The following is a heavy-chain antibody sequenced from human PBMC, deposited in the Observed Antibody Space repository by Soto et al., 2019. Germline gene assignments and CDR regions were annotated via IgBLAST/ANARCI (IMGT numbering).Heavy chain of an antibody. D-gene: IGHD1-26*01. CDR3: ARLMGWEPHGAFDI. CDR2: ISGSGGST. J-gene: IGHJ3*02. CDR1: GFTFSSYA. Sequence: PGGSLRLSCAASGFTFSSYAMSWVRQAPGKGLEWVSAISGSGGSTYYADSVKGRFTISRDNSKNTLYLQMNGLRAEDTAVYYCARLMGWEPHGAFDIWGQGTMVTVSS. V-gene: IGHV3-23*01.